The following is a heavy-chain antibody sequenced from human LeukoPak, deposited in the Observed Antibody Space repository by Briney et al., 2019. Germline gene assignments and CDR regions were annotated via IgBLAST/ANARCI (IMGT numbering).Heavy chain of an antibody. CDR1: GGSFSGYY. CDR2: IYHSGST. D-gene: IGHD3-3*01. Sequence: SETLSLTCAVYGGSFSGYYWSWIRQPPGKGLEWIGYIYHSGSTYYNPSLKSRVTISVDRSKNQFSLKLSSVTAADTAVYYCARVIVTIFGVGPIDYWGQGTLVTVSS. CDR3: ARVIVTIFGVGPIDY. V-gene: IGHV4-34*01. J-gene: IGHJ4*02.